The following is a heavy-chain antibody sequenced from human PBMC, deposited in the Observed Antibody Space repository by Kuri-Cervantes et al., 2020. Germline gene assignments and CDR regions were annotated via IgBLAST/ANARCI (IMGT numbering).Heavy chain of an antibody. V-gene: IGHV3-30*18. J-gene: IGHJ5*02. CDR2: ISYDGSNK. CDR3: AKDLEYDLTNWFDP. D-gene: IGHD3-3*01. Sequence: GGSLRLSCAASGFTFSSYSMNWVRQAPGKGLEWVAVISYDGSNKYYADSVKGRFTISRDNSKNTLYLQMNSLRAEDTAVYYCAKDLEYDLTNWFDPWGQGTLVTVSS. CDR1: GFTFSSYS.